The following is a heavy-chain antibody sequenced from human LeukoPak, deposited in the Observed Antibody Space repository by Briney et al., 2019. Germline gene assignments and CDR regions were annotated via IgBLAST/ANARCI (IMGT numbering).Heavy chain of an antibody. Sequence: PSETLSLTCTVSGGSISSGDYYWSWIRQPPGKGLEWIGYIYYSGSTYYNPSLKSRVTISVDTSKNQFSLKLSSVTAADTAVYYCARDEVANYYYYGMDVWGQGTTVTVSS. CDR3: ARDEVANYYYYGMDV. CDR1: GGSISSGDYY. J-gene: IGHJ6*02. D-gene: IGHD2-15*01. V-gene: IGHV4-30-4*01. CDR2: IYYSGST.